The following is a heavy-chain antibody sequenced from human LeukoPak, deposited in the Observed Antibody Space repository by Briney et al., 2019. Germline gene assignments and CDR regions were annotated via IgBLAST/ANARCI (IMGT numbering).Heavy chain of an antibody. Sequence: GASVKVSCKAFGSTFTGYYMHWVGQAPGQGLEWMGRIIPVRDIQRYAQKFQGRITITADKSTSTAYMELSSLISEDSAVYYCALGSGYYSPDHWGQGTLVTVSS. V-gene: IGHV1-69*02. CDR3: ALGSGYYSPDH. D-gene: IGHD3-22*01. J-gene: IGHJ5*02. CDR2: IIPVRDIQ. CDR1: GSTFTGYY.